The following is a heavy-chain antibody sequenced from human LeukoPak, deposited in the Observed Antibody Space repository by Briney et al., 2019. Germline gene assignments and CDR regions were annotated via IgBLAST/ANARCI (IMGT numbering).Heavy chain of an antibody. CDR1: GFTFSSYW. CDR2: INTNGSST. Sequence: GGSLRLSCAASGFTFSSYWTRWVRQAPGKGLVWVLRINTNGSSTSYAESVKGRFNISSDNAKNTLYLQMNSRRAEDKSVYYCARREYSSIDYWGQGTLVSVSS. J-gene: IGHJ4*02. D-gene: IGHD6-6*01. CDR3: ARREYSSIDY. V-gene: IGHV3-74*01.